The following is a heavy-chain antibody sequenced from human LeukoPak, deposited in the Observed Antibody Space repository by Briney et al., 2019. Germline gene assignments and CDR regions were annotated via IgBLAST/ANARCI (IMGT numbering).Heavy chain of an antibody. CDR1: IGSISSSKW. J-gene: IGHJ4*02. CDR3: ARALNYYGPSPSTQIDY. Sequence: SETLSLTCSVSIGSISSSKWWSWVRQSPVKGLEWIGEIYLYGTTNYNPSFTSRVTMSVDRSRNQFSLKLTSVTAADTAVYYCARALNYYGPSPSTQIDYWGQGTLVTVSS. V-gene: IGHV4-4*02. CDR2: IYLYGTT. D-gene: IGHD3-10*01.